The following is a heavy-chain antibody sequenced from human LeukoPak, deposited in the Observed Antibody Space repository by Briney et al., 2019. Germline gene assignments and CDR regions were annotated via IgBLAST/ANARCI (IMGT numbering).Heavy chain of an antibody. J-gene: IGHJ4*02. Sequence: PGGSLRLSCAASGFTFSSYWMSWVRQAPGKGLEWVSYISSSSSTIYYADSVKGRFTISRDNAKNSLYLQMNSLRVEDTALYHCARKGLGGELGGFDSWGQGTLVTVSS. CDR2: ISSSSSTI. CDR3: ARKGLGGELGGFDS. CDR1: GFTFSSYW. V-gene: IGHV3-48*04. D-gene: IGHD1-7*01.